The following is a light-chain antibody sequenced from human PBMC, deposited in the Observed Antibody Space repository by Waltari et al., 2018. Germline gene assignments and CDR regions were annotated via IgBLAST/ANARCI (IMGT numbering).Light chain of an antibody. CDR2: ENT. CDR3: GTWDSSLSGAV. V-gene: IGLV1-51*02. J-gene: IGLJ7*01. Sequence: QSVLTQPPSVSAAPGQRVTISCSGGSSNIGNNYVSWYRQFPGTAPKLLIDENTERPSGIPGRFSGSKSGTSATLDITGLQAGDEADYYCGTWDSSLSGAVFRGGTHLTVL. CDR1: SSNIGNNY.